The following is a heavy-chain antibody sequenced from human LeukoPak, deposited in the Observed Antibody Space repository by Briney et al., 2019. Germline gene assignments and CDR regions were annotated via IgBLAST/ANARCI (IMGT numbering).Heavy chain of an antibody. CDR2: ISSSGSTI. D-gene: IGHD4-11*01. CDR3: ARESTVDAYYFDN. J-gene: IGHJ4*02. Sequence: GGSLRLSCAASGFTFSDYYMSWIRQAPGKGLEWVSYISSSGSTIYYADSVKGRFTISRDNAKNSLYLQMNSLRAEDTAVYYCARESTVDAYYFDNWGQGTLVTVSS. V-gene: IGHV3-11*01. CDR1: GFTFSDYY.